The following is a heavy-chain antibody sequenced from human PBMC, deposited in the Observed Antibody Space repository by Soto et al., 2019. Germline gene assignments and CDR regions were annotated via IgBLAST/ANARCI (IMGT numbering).Heavy chain of an antibody. J-gene: IGHJ4*02. V-gene: IGHV1-69*13. D-gene: IGHD5-18*01. CDR3: ARVVDTAMVPLPDY. CDR1: GGTFSSYA. CDR2: IIPIFGTA. Sequence: ASVKVSCKASGGTFSSYAISWVRQAPGQGLEWMGGIIPIFGTADYAQKFQGRVTITADESTSTAYMELSSLRSEDTAVYYCARVVDTAMVPLPDYWGQGTLVTVSS.